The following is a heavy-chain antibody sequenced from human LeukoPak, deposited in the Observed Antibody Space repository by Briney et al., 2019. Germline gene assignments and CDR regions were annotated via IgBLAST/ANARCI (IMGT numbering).Heavy chain of an antibody. CDR3: AREGDSGTYDY. Sequence: GGSLRLSCAASGFTVISSYMSWVRQAPGKGLEWVSVIYSGGGTYYGDSVKGRFTISRDSSKNTLYLQMGSLRTEDMAVYYCAREGDSGTYDYWGQGTLVTVSS. D-gene: IGHD3-10*01. J-gene: IGHJ4*02. CDR1: GFTVISSY. CDR2: IYSGGGT. V-gene: IGHV3-53*05.